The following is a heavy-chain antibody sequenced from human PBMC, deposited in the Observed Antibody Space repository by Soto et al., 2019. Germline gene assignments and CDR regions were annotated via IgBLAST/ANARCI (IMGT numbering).Heavy chain of an antibody. J-gene: IGHJ4*02. Sequence: QVQLVESGGGLVKPGGSLRLSCTASGFTFSDYYMGWIRQAPGKGLEWVSYISGSGNYRNYTDSVKDRFTISRDNAKNSLYLQMNSLRAEDTALYYCARSFSGYFDFWGQGTLVTVSS. V-gene: IGHV3-11*06. CDR1: GFTFSDYY. CDR3: ARSFSGYFDF. CDR2: ISGSGNYR. D-gene: IGHD3-22*01.